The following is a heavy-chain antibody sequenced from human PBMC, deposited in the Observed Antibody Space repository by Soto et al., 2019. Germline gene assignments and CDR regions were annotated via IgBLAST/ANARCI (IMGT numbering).Heavy chain of an antibody. Sequence: GGSLRLSCAASGFTFSSYSMNWVRQAPGKGLEWVSSISSSSSYIYYADSVKGRFTTSRDNAKNSLYMQMNSLRAEDTAVYYFAKEGAAAAYGMDVWGEGTTVTVSS. CDR1: GFTFSSYS. CDR3: AKEGAAAAYGMDV. D-gene: IGHD6-13*01. V-gene: IGHV3-21*01. CDR2: ISSSSSYI. J-gene: IGHJ6*01.